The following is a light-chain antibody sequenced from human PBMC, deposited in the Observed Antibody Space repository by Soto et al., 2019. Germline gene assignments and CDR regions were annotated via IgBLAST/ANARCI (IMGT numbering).Light chain of an antibody. J-gene: IGLJ2*01. CDR1: SSDVGFYDL. CDR3: FSDRGV. CDR2: EVT. V-gene: IGLV2-23*02. Sequence: QSALTQPASVSGSPGQSITISCTGTSSDVGFYDLISWYQQHPGKAPKVIIFEVTKRPSGVSDRISGSKSGNTASLTISGLQAEDEADYYRFSDRGVFGGGTKVTVL.